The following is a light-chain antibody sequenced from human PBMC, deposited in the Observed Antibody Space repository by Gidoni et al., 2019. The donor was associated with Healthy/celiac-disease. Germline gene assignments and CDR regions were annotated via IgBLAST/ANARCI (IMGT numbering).Light chain of an antibody. CDR3: MQGTHWPCS. Sequence: DVVMTQSPLSLPVTLGQPASISCRSSQSLVSSDGSSFLNWFQQRPGQSPRRLIHKVSNRDSGVPDRFSGSGSGTDFTLKISRVEAEYVGIYYCMQGTHWPCSFGQGTRLEIK. CDR2: KVS. J-gene: IGKJ2*04. CDR1: QSLVSSDGSSF. V-gene: IGKV2-30*01.